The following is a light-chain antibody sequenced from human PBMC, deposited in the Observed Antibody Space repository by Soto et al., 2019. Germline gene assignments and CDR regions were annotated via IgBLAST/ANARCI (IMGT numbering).Light chain of an antibody. Sequence: QSALTQPASVSGSPGQSITISCTGTSSDVGSYNFVSWFQQHPGKVPKLIIYEGTERPSGVSNRFSASKSGNTASLTISGLQPEDEADYYCSSYTTSTSFILFGGGTKVTVL. V-gene: IGLV2-14*02. CDR3: SSYTTSTSFIL. J-gene: IGLJ2*01. CDR2: EGT. CDR1: SSDVGSYNF.